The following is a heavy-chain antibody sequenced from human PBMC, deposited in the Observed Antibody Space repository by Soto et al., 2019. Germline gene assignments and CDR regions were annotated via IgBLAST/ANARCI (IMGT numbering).Heavy chain of an antibody. CDR3: ARVSVPYYYGSRGWFDP. Sequence: GGSLRLSCAASGFTFSSYAMSWVRQAPGKGLEWVSYISSSGSTIYYADSVKGRFTISRDNAKNSLYLQMNSLRAEDTAVYYCARVSVPYYYGSRGWFDPWGQGTLVTVSS. CDR1: GFTFSSYA. CDR2: ISSSGSTI. V-gene: IGHV3-48*03. J-gene: IGHJ5*02. D-gene: IGHD3-10*01.